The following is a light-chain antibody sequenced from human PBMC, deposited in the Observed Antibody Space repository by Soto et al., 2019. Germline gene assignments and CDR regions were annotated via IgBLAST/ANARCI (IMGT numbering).Light chain of an antibody. CDR1: SSNIGSNY. Sequence: QSVLTQPPSASGTPGQRVTISCSGSSSNIGSNYVSWYQHLPGAVPKLLIYRSDQRPSGVPDRFSGSKSGTSASLAISGLRSEDEADYFCAVRDDSLSGHWVFGGGTKLTVL. J-gene: IGLJ3*02. CDR2: RSD. CDR3: AVRDDSLSGHWV. V-gene: IGLV1-47*01.